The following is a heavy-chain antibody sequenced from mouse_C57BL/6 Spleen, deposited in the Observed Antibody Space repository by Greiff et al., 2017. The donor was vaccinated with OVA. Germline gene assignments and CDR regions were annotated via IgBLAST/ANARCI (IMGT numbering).Heavy chain of an antibody. D-gene: IGHD3-2*02. Sequence: QVQLKQPGAELVKPGASVKMSCKASGYTFTSYWITWVKQRPGQGLEWIGDIYPGSGSTNYNEKFKSKATLTVDTSSSTAYMQLSSLTSEDSAVYYCARSRQLRLLAWFAYWGQGTLVTVSA. J-gene: IGHJ3*01. V-gene: IGHV1-55*01. CDR2: IYPGSGST. CDR3: ARSRQLRLLAWFAY. CDR1: GYTFTSYW.